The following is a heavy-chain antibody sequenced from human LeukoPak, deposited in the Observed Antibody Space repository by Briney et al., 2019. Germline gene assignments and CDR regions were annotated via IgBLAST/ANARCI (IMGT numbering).Heavy chain of an antibody. CDR2: VYTSGST. CDR3: ARVDLVQYYFDY. J-gene: IGHJ4*02. Sequence: SETLSLTCTVSGGSISSGSYYWSWIRQPAGKGLEWIGRVYTSGSTNYNPSLKSRVTISKDTSNNQFSLKLDSVTAADTAVYYCARVDLVQYYFDYWGQGTLVTVSS. CDR1: GGSISSGSYY. V-gene: IGHV4-61*02. D-gene: IGHD1-1*01.